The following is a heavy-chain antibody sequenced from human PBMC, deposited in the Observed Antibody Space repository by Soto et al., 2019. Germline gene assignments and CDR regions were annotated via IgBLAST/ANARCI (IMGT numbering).Heavy chain of an antibody. V-gene: IGHV3-23*01. CDR1: GFTFSSYA. CDR2: ISGSGGST. Sequence: GGSLRLSCAASGFTFSSYAMSWVRQAPGKGLEWVSAISGSGGSTYYADSVKGRFTISRDNSKNTLYLQMNSLRAEDTAVYYCAVDLLWFGELFSQFDYWGQGTLVTVSS. J-gene: IGHJ4*02. D-gene: IGHD3-10*01. CDR3: AVDLLWFGELFSQFDY.